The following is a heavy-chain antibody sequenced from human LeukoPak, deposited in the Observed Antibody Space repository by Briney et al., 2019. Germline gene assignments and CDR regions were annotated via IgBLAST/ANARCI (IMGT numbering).Heavy chain of an antibody. CDR2: ISSSSSYI. D-gene: IGHD1-1*01. CDR3: AREAELEPPGFDY. Sequence: GGSLRLSCAASGFTFSSYSMNWVCQAPGRGLEWVSSISSSSSYIYYADSVKGRFTISRDNAKNSLYLQMNSLRAEDTAVYYCAREAELEPPGFDYWGQGTLVTVSS. CDR1: GFTFSSYS. J-gene: IGHJ4*02. V-gene: IGHV3-21*01.